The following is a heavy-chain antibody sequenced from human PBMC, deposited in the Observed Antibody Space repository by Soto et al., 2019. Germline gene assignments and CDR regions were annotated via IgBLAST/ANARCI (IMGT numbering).Heavy chain of an antibody. CDR3: ASVMGSGDRYFQF. D-gene: IGHD2-21*02. CDR2: VSGGGGST. V-gene: IGHV3-23*01. Sequence: EVQLLESGGGLVQPGGSLRLSCAASGFTFSSYAMSWVRQAPGKGLEWVSGVSGGGGSTYYADSVKGRFTISRDNSKNTVFLQMTYLRAEDTAVYFCASVMGSGDRYFQFWGQGTLVTVSS. J-gene: IGHJ1*01. CDR1: GFTFSSYA.